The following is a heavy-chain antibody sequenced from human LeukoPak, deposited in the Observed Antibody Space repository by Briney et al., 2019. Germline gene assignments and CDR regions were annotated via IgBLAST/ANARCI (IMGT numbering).Heavy chain of an antibody. Sequence: GGSLRLSCAASGFTFSSYSMTWARQAPGKGLEWVSSISSSSSYIYYADSVKGRFTISRDNAKNSLYLQMNSLRAEDTAVYYCARIGLNYDFWSGYSNDAFDIWGQGTMVTVSS. CDR1: GFTFSSYS. J-gene: IGHJ3*02. CDR3: ARIGLNYDFWSGYSNDAFDI. D-gene: IGHD3-3*01. CDR2: ISSSSSYI. V-gene: IGHV3-21*01.